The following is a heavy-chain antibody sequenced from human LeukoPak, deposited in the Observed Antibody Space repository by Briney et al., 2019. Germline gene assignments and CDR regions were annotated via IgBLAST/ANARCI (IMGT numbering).Heavy chain of an antibody. V-gene: IGHV3-7*01. J-gene: IGHJ4*02. CDR1: GFTFSSYW. Sequence: GGSLRLSCAASGFTFSSYWMSCVREAPGKGVEGVANIKQDESEKNYVDSEKGRFTISRDNANNSLYLQMNSLRAEDTAVYYCYTATPDYWGQGTLVTVSS. CDR3: YTATPDY. D-gene: IGHD5-18*01. CDR2: IKQDESEK.